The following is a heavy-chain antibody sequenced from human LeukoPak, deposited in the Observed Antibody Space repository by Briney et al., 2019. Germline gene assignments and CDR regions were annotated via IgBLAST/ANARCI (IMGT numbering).Heavy chain of an antibody. CDR2: IYHSGST. J-gene: IGHJ4*02. CDR1: GGSISSSNW. V-gene: IGHV4-4*02. CDR3: ARVAGSSGWGLLGY. D-gene: IGHD6-19*01. Sequence: SETLSLTRAVSGGSISSSNWWSWVRQPPGKGLEWIGEIYHSGSTNYNPSLKSRVTISVDKSKNQFSLKLSSVTAADTAVYYCARVAGSSGWGLLGYWGQGTLVTVSS.